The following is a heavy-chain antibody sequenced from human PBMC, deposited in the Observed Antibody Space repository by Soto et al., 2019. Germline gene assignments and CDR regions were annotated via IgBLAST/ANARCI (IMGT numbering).Heavy chain of an antibody. CDR2: ISGTASRT. Sequence: EVQLLESGGGLVLPGGSLRLSCAGSGFTPTTTPLSWVRQPPGKGLEWVTTISGTASRTYYVDSVKGRFFISRDNSKDTVFLHMNNLRPEDTAFYYCAKIPSRGMIFGAGSWGQGTLVTVSS. CDR1: GFTPTTTP. V-gene: IGHV3-23*01. CDR3: AKIPSRGMIFGAGS. D-gene: IGHD3-3*01. J-gene: IGHJ5*02.